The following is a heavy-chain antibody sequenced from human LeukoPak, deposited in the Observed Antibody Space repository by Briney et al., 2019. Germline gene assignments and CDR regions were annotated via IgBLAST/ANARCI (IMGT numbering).Heavy chain of an antibody. CDR1: GYTFTSYV. V-gene: IGHV1-18*01. CDR3: ARGRYFDWLIHISNGYYYYMDV. D-gene: IGHD3-9*01. Sequence: GASVKASCTASGYTFTSYVISSLRQAPGQGLEGLGWINVYNGNTNYAQKLQGRVTMTRDISTSTAYMELRSLRSDDTDVYYCARGRYFDWLIHISNGYYYYMDVWGKGTTVTVSS. J-gene: IGHJ6*03. CDR2: INVYNGNT.